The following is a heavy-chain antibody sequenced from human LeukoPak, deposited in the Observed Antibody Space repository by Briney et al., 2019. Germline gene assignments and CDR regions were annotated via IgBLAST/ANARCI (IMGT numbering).Heavy chain of an antibody. CDR3: ASAPRGTVIPYELAAGP. J-gene: IGHJ5*02. D-gene: IGHD1-1*01. CDR2: INPSGGNT. Sequence: ASVKVSCKASGYTFTSYYMHWVRQAPGQGLEWMGIINPSGGNTSYAQKFQGRVTMTRDTSTSTIYMELSSLRSDDTAVYYCASAPRGTVIPYELAAGPWGQGTLVTVSS. CDR1: GYTFTSYY. V-gene: IGHV1-46*01.